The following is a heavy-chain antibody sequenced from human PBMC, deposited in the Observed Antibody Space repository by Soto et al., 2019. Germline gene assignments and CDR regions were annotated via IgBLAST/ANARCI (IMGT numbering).Heavy chain of an antibody. CDR2: VSAGGGST. CDR1: GYTFSNYA. Sequence: EVQLLESGGGLVQPGGSLRLSCAASGYTFSNYAMSWVRQAPGKRLEWVSAVSAGGGSTFYADSVKGRFTISRDNSKNTLFLQMNSLIVEDTATYYCAKHYWGRGTLVTVSS. V-gene: IGHV3-23*01. J-gene: IGHJ4*02. CDR3: AKHY.